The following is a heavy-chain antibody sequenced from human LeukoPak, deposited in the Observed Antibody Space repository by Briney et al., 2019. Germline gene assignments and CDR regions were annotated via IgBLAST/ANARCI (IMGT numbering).Heavy chain of an antibody. Sequence: PGGSLRLSCAASGFTFSDYYMSSIRQAPGKGLEWVSYISSSGSTIYYADSVKGRFTISRDNAKNSLYLQMNSLRAEDTAVYYCARVPEQRIAAAGEFDYWGQGTLVTVSS. CDR3: ARVPEQRIAAAGEFDY. D-gene: IGHD6-13*01. CDR2: ISSSGSTI. V-gene: IGHV3-11*01. J-gene: IGHJ4*02. CDR1: GFTFSDYY.